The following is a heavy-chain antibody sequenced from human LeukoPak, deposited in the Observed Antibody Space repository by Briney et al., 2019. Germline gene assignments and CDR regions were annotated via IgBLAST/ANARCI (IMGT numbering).Heavy chain of an antibody. CDR1: GGSISSGSYY. CDR2: IYTIGST. D-gene: IGHD2-2*01. J-gene: IGHJ4*02. V-gene: IGHV4-61*02. Sequence: SETLSLTCTVSGGSISSGSYYWRWIRQPAGKGLEWIGRIYTIGSTNYIPSLKSRVTISVDTSKNQFSLKLSCVTAADTAVYYCARASLIKVVPAAPGYYFDYWGQGTLVTVSS. CDR3: ARASLIKVVPAAPGYYFDY.